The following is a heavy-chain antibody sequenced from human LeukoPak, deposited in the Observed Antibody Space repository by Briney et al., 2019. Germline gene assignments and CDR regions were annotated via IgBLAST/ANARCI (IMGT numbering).Heavy chain of an antibody. CDR3: ARVAAAGNFDY. J-gene: IGHJ4*02. D-gene: IGHD6-13*01. CDR1: GFTFSSYS. V-gene: IGHV3-21*01. Sequence: GGSLRLSCAASGFTFSSYSMNWVRQAPGKGLEWVSSISSSSSYIYYADSVKGRFTTSRDNAKNSLYLQMNSLRAEDTAVYYCARVAAAGNFDYWGQGTLVTVSS. CDR2: ISSSSSYI.